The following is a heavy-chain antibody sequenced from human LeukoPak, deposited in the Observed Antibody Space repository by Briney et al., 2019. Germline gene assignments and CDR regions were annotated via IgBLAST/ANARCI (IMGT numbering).Heavy chain of an antibody. CDR1: GFTFSSYG. D-gene: IGHD5-24*01. CDR2: IRYDGSNK. V-gene: IGHV3-30*02. CDR3: AKIGIMATITFDY. J-gene: IGHJ4*02. Sequence: GGSPRLSCAASGFTFSSYGMHWVRQAPGKGLEWVAFIRYDGSNKYYADSVKVRFTISRDNSKNTLYLQMNSLRAEDTAVYYCAKIGIMATITFDYWGQGTLVTVSS.